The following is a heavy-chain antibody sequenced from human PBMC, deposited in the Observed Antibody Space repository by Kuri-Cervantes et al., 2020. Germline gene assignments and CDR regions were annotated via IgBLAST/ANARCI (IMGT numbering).Heavy chain of an antibody. CDR3: ARGYSFGDV. CDR2: INHSGST. CDR1: GGSISSGGYS. Sequence: SETLSLTCAVSGGSISSGGYSWSWIRQPPGKGLEWIGEINHSGSTNYNPSLKSRVTISVDTSKNQFSLKLSSVTAADTAVYYCARGYSFGDVWGQGTTVTVSS. V-gene: IGHV4-30-2*01. D-gene: IGHD3-16*01. J-gene: IGHJ6*02.